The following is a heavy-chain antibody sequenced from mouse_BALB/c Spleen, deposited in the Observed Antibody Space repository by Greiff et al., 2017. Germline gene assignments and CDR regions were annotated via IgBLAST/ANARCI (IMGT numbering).Heavy chain of an antibody. CDR2: IDTSDSYT. CDR1: GYTFTDYW. Sequence: QVQLQQPGPELVLPGASVTMSCKASGYTFTDYWMHWVKQRPGQGLEWIGAIDTSDSYTSYNQKFKGKATLTVDESSSTAYMQLSSLTSEDSAVYYCAREGGKEGLFDYWGQGTTLTVSA. CDR3: AREGGKEGLFDY. V-gene: IGHV1-69*01. J-gene: IGHJ2*01. D-gene: IGHD1-3*01.